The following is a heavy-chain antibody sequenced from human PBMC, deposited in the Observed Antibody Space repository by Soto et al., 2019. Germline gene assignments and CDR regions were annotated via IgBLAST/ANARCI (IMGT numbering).Heavy chain of an antibody. CDR3: ARHGCSSGGCSYYYYSYGMDV. J-gene: IGHJ6*02. CDR1: GGSISSSCYY. D-gene: IGHD2-15*01. Sequence: SETLSLTCTVSGGSISSSCYYWGWIRQPPGKGLEWIGSIYYSGSAYYTPSLKSRLTISVDTSKNQFSLKLSSVTAADTAVYHCARHGCSSGGCSYYYYSYGMDVWGQGTTVTVSS. V-gene: IGHV4-39*01. CDR2: IYYSGSA.